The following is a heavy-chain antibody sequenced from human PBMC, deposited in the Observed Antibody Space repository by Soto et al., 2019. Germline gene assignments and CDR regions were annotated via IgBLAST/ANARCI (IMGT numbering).Heavy chain of an antibody. Sequence: PGGSPRLSCAASGFTFSSYAMSWVRQAPGKGLEWVSAISGSGGSTYYADSVKGRFTISRDNSKNTLYLQMNSLRAEDTAVYYCAKDFGPHDPYYDYVWGSYRYPSDYWGQGTLVTVSS. J-gene: IGHJ4*02. CDR2: ISGSGGST. CDR3: AKDFGPHDPYYDYVWGSYRYPSDY. CDR1: GFTFSSYA. D-gene: IGHD3-16*02. V-gene: IGHV3-23*01.